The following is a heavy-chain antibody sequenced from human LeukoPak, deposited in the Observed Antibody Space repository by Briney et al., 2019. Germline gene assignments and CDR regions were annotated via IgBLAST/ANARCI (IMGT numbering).Heavy chain of an antibody. V-gene: IGHV1-46*01. D-gene: IGHD3-22*01. CDR3: AKDHRILIYYEKIDY. J-gene: IGHJ4*02. CDR2: FNPSGGST. Sequence: GASVKVSCKASGYTFTSYFMHWVRQAPGQGLEWMGIFNPSGGSTNYAQKFQGRVTMTRDTSISTAYMGLSRLRSDDTAVYYCAKDHRILIYYEKIDYWGQGTLVTVSS. CDR1: GYTFTSYF.